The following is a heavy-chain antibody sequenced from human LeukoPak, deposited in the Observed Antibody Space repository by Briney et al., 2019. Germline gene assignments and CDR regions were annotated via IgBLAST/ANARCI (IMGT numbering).Heavy chain of an antibody. D-gene: IGHD3-10*01. J-gene: IGHJ4*02. CDR2: ISGSGGSS. CDR1: GITLSNYG. Sequence: PRGSLRLSCAGSGITLSNYGMSWVRQAPGKGLERVAGISGSGGSSNYADSVKGRFTISRDNPRNTLYLQMNSLRAADTAVYFCAKRGVVIRVLLVGFHKEAYYFDSWGQGALVTVSS. CDR3: AKRGVVIRVLLVGFHKEAYYFDS. V-gene: IGHV3-23*01.